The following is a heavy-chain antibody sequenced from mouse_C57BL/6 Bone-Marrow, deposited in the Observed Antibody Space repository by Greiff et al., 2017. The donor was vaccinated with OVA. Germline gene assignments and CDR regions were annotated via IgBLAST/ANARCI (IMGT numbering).Heavy chain of an antibody. CDR3: ARTIVTTYVFDY. CDR2: IHPNSGST. Sequence: QVQLKQPGAELVKPGASVKLSCKASGYTFTSYWMHWVKQRPGQGLEWIGMIHPNSGSTNYNEKFKSKATLTVDKSSSTAYMQLSSLTSEDSAVYYCARTIVTTYVFDYWGQGTTLTVSS. D-gene: IGHD2-5*01. J-gene: IGHJ2*01. V-gene: IGHV1-64*01. CDR1: GYTFTSYW.